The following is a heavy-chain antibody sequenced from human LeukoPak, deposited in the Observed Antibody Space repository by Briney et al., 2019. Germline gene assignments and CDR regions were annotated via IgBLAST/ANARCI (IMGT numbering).Heavy chain of an antibody. CDR2: IDPSDSYT. D-gene: IGHD5-18*01. CDR3: ARVLGYSYGWNY. Sequence: GAPLLICCEGSGSNFSSYWIKWGRQLAGKGVEWMGRIDPSDSYTMYSPSFQGHVTISADESISTAYLQWSRLKASDSAMYYCARVLGYSYGWNYWGQGTLVTVSS. V-gene: IGHV5-10-1*01. CDR1: GSNFSSYW. J-gene: IGHJ4*02.